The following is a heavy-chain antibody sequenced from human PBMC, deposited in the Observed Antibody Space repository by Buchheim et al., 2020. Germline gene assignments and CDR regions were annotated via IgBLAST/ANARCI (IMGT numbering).Heavy chain of an antibody. J-gene: IGHJ6*02. CDR1: GFTFSSYG. V-gene: IGHV3-33*01. D-gene: IGHD4-23*01. CDR3: ARDRSYGGNSPVEDYYYYGMDV. CDR2: IWYDGSNK. Sequence: QVQLVESGGGVVQPGRSLRLSCAASGFTFSSYGMHWVRQAPGKGLEWVAVIWYDGSNKYYADSVKGRFTISRDNSKNTLYLQMNSLRAEDTAVYYCARDRSYGGNSPVEDYYYYGMDVWGQGTT.